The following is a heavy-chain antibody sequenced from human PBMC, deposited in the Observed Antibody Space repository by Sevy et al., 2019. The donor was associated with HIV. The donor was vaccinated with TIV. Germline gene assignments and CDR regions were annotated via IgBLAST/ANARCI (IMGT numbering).Heavy chain of an antibody. J-gene: IGHJ4*02. Sequence: GGSLRLSCAASGFNFRTYGMSWVRQAPGKGLEWVSVISNSGGDTHYADSVKGRFTISRDNSKDTLYLQMNSLRPEDTAVYYCAKLGIYTGTSNAMDYWGQGTLVTVSS. CDR1: GFNFRTYG. CDR3: AKLGIYTGTSNAMDY. V-gene: IGHV3-23*01. CDR2: ISNSGGDT. D-gene: IGHD1-26*01.